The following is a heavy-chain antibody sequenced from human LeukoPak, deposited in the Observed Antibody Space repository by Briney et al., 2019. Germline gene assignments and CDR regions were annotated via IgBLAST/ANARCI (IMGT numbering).Heavy chain of an antibody. CDR2: INPNSGGT. J-gene: IGHJ6*03. V-gene: IGHV1-2*02. CDR3: ARNLSYSSGWQGDYYYYNMDA. CDR1: GYTFSGYY. D-gene: IGHD6-19*01. Sequence: ASVKVSCKASGYTFSGYYMHWVRQAPGQGLEWVGWINPNSGGTNYAQKFQGRVTMTRDTSTSTVYMELSSLRSEDTAVYYCARNLSYSSGWQGDYYYYNMDARGKGPRSPSP.